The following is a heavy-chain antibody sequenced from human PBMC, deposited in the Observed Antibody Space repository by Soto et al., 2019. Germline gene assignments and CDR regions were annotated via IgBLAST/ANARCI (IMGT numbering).Heavy chain of an antibody. J-gene: IGHJ4*02. Sequence: SETLSLTCTVSGGSISSSSYYWGWIRQPPGKGLEWIGSIYYSGSTYYNPSLKSRVTISVDTSKNQFSLKLSSVTAADTAVYYCARQRGWGGFDYWGQGTLVTVSS. CDR3: ARQRGWGGFDY. CDR1: GGSISSSSYY. CDR2: IYYSGST. D-gene: IGHD3-10*01. V-gene: IGHV4-39*01.